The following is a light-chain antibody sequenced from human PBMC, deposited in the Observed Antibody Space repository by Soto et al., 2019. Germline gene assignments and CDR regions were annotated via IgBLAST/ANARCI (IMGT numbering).Light chain of an antibody. Sequence: EIVVTQSPATLSVSPGERATLSCRASQSVSNNLAWYQQKPGQAPRLLIYGASTRATGIPARFSGSGSGTEFTLTISSLLSEDFAVYYCQQYNNWPRTFGQGTKVEIK. CDR2: GAS. CDR1: QSVSNN. CDR3: QQYNNWPRT. V-gene: IGKV3-15*01. J-gene: IGKJ1*01.